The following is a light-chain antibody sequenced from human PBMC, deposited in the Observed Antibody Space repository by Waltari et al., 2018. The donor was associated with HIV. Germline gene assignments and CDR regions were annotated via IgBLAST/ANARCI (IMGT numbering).Light chain of an antibody. Sequence: QSVLTQPPSVSVSPGQRVTIPCTGTSSHIGAGYDVQWYQHLQGTAPKLLIYGNNNRPSGVPDRFSGSKSGTSASLAITGLQTDDEADYYCQSYDSSLSGWVLGGGTKLTVL. CDR2: GNN. CDR1: SSHIGAGYD. CDR3: QSYDSSLSGWV. J-gene: IGLJ3*02. V-gene: IGLV1-40*01.